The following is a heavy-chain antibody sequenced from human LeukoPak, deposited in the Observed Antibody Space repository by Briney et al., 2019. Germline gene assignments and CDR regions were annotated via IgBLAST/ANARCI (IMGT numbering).Heavy chain of an antibody. CDR3: ARPKFSSSSVVDY. CDR2: INPNSGGT. CDR1: GYTFTGCY. J-gene: IGHJ4*02. D-gene: IGHD6-6*01. Sequence: ASVKVSCKASGYTFTGCYMHWVRQAPGQGLGWMGWINPNSGGTNYAQKFQGRVTMTRDTSISTTYMEPSSLRSDDTAVYYCARPKFSSSSVVDYWGQGTLVTVSS. V-gene: IGHV1-2*02.